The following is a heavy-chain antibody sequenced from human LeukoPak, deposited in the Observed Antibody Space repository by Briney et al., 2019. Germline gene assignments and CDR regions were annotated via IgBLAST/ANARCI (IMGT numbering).Heavy chain of an antibody. CDR3: ARDSGSYYAHPHFDY. D-gene: IGHD1-26*01. CDR1: GYTFTSYG. Sequence: VKVSCKASGYTFTSYGISWVRQAPGQGLERMGWISAYNGNTNYAQKLQGRVTMTTDTSTSTAYMELRSLRSDDTAVYYCARDSGSYYAHPHFDYWGQGTLVTVSS. J-gene: IGHJ4*02. V-gene: IGHV1-18*01. CDR2: ISAYNGNT.